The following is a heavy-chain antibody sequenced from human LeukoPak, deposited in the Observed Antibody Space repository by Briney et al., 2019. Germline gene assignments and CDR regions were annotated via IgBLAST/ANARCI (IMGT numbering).Heavy chain of an antibody. J-gene: IGHJ4*02. CDR3: ARGGSELDY. Sequence: SETLSLTCTVSGGSISSYYWSWIRQPAGKGLEWIGYIYFSGTTNYNPSLKSRVTISVDMSKNQFSLNLNSVTAADTAVYYCARGGSELDYWGQGTLVTVSS. CDR1: GGSISSYY. V-gene: IGHV4-59*01. CDR2: IYFSGTT.